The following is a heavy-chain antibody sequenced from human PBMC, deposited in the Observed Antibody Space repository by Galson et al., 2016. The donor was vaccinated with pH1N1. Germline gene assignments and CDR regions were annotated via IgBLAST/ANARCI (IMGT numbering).Heavy chain of an antibody. Sequence: QSGAEVKKPGESLRISCKGSGYSFSNYWIGWVRQMPGKGLEWMGIIYPGDSETKYSPSFQGQVTFSSDKSSSTAYLQRSSLKASDTAMYDCARRDTLYGVDVWGQGTTVTVSS. V-gene: IGHV5-51*01. D-gene: IGHD5-18*01. CDR3: ARRDTLYGVDV. CDR1: GYSFSNYW. CDR2: IYPGDSET. J-gene: IGHJ6*02.